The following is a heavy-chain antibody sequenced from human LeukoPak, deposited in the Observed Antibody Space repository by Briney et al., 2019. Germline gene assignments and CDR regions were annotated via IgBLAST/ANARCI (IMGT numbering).Heavy chain of an antibody. CDR3: AKGGIVGRSDAFDI. J-gene: IGHJ3*02. V-gene: IGHV3-7*03. CDR2: IKQDGSEK. CDR1: GFTFNSYW. D-gene: IGHD1-26*01. Sequence: GGSLRLSCAASGFTFNSYWMSWVRQAPGKGLEWVANIKQDGSEKYYVDSVKGRFTISRDNAKNSLYLQMNSLRAEDTALYYCAKGGIVGRSDAFDIWGQGTMVTVSS.